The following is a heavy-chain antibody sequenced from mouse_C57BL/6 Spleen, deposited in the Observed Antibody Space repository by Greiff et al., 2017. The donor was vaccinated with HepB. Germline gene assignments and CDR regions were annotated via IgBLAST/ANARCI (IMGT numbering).Heavy chain of an antibody. J-gene: IGHJ1*03. Sequence: VQLQQSGAELMKPGASVKLSCTATGYTFPGYSIEWVKQSPGHCLEWIGEILPGRGSTNYNEKFKGTSTFTADTSSNTAYMHLSSLTTEDPAIYYCSREWGYVGDGDWYFDVWGTGTTVTVSS. V-gene: IGHV1-9*01. CDR3: SREWGYVGDGDWYFDV. D-gene: IGHD3-1*01. CDR2: ILPGRGST. CDR1: GYTFPGYS.